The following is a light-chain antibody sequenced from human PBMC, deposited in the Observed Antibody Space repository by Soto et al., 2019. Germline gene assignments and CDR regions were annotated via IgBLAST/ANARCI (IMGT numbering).Light chain of an antibody. CDR1: SSNIGSHY. Sequence: QSVLTQPPSASGTPGQRVTISCSGSSSNIGSHYVYWYQQLPGTAPKLLIYRNDQRPSGVPDRFSGSKSDTSASLAISALRSEDEADYYCATWDDSLSGWVFGGGTKLTVL. J-gene: IGLJ3*02. CDR2: RND. V-gene: IGLV1-47*01. CDR3: ATWDDSLSGWV.